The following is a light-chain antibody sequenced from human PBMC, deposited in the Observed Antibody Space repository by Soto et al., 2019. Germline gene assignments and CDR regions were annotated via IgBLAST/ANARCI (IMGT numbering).Light chain of an antibody. V-gene: IGKV3-15*01. J-gene: IGKJ1*01. CDR3: QQYNNWPRT. CDR2: GAS. CDR1: QSVSSN. Sequence: EIVMTQSPATLSVSPGERATLSCRASQSVSSNLAWYQQKPGQAPRLLIYGASTRATGIPARFSGSGSGTEFTLTISSLQSEDFAVYYCQQYNNWPRTFGQGTKXXIK.